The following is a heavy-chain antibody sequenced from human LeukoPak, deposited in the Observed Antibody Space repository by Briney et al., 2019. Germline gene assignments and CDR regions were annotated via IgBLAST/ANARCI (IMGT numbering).Heavy chain of an antibody. Sequence: GGSLRLSCAASGFTFSSYGMPWVRQAPGKGLEWVAVISYDGSNKYYADSVKGRFTISRDNSKNTLYLQINSLRAEDTAVYYCAKDRVWFGELYSWFDPWGQGTLVTVSS. D-gene: IGHD3-10*01. J-gene: IGHJ5*02. CDR1: GFTFSSYG. CDR3: AKDRVWFGELYSWFDP. CDR2: ISYDGSNK. V-gene: IGHV3-30*18.